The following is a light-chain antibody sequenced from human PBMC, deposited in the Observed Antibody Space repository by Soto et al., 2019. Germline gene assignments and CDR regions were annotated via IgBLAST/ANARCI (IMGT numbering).Light chain of an antibody. Sequence: EIVLTQSPGTLSLSPRERATLSCRASQSISSSELAWYQQKPDQAPRLLVYSASSRATGIPDRFSGSGSGTAFTLTISRLEPEDFAVYYCQHYGSSSPLPFGGGTKVEIK. J-gene: IGKJ4*01. V-gene: IGKV3-20*01. CDR1: QSISSSE. CDR3: QHYGSSSPLP. CDR2: SAS.